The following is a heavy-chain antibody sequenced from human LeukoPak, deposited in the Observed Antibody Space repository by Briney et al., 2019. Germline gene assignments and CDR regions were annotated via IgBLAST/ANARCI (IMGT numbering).Heavy chain of an antibody. Sequence: PGGSLSLSCEASRFSFSLNKMNWVRQAQGKGLEWVSVIYSGGSTYYADSVKGRFTISRDNSKNTLYLQMNSLRAEDTAVYYCARDVESGGMDVWGQGTTVTVSS. CDR3: ARDVESGGMDV. J-gene: IGHJ6*02. CDR2: IYSGGST. V-gene: IGHV3-53*01. CDR1: RFSFSLNK. D-gene: IGHD3-10*01.